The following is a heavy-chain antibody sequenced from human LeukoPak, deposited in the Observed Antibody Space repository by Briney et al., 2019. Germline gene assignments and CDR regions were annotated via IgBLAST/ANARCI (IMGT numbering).Heavy chain of an antibody. CDR3: VSESN. Sequence: GGSLRLSCAASGFTFSNYTVHWVRQAPGKGLEWVAVISYDGSNKHYADSVKGRFTISRDNSKNTLHLQMNSLRDEDTAVYYCVSESNWGQGTLVTVSS. CDR1: GFTFSNYT. V-gene: IGHV3-30-3*01. J-gene: IGHJ4*02. CDR2: ISYDGSNK.